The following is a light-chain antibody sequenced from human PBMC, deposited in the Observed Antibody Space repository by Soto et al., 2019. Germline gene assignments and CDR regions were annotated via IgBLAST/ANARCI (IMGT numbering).Light chain of an antibody. CDR3: QQYNNWLSLT. CDR1: RSVNSN. V-gene: IGKV3-15*01. Sequence: EIVMQQSPATLSVSPGERATLSCRASRSVNSNLAWYQHQPRQAPRLLIYGASTRATRIPARFSASGSGTEFTLTISCLLSDDFAVYYCQQYNNWLSLTFGGGAKVQI. J-gene: IGKJ4*01. CDR2: GAS.